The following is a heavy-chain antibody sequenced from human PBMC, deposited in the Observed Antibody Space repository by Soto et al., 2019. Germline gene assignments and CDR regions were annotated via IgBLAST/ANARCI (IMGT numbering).Heavy chain of an antibody. CDR1: GGSISSGGYY. CDR2: IYYSGST. D-gene: IGHD5-18*01. J-gene: IGHJ4*02. V-gene: IGHV4-31*03. Sequence: QVQLQESGPGLVKPSQTLSLSCTVSGGSISSGGYYWTWIRQHPGKGLECIGNIYYSGSTYYTPSLRSRVTISVNTYSNQFTLKLNSVTAADTAVYFCARGRGYNTEFDYWGQGTLVTVSS. CDR3: ARGRGYNTEFDY.